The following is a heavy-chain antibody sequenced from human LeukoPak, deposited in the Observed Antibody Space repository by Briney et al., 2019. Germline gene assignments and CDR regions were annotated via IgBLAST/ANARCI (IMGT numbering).Heavy chain of an antibody. CDR2: IYYSGST. CDR1: GGSISSSSYY. V-gene: IGHV4-39*01. D-gene: IGHD2-2*01. J-gene: IGHJ5*02. CDR3: AVMYCSSTSCYWFDP. Sequence: PSETLSLTCTVSGGSISSSSYYWGWIRQPPGKGLEWIGSIYYSGSTYYNPSLKSRVTISVDTSKNQFPLKLSSVTAADTAVYYCAVMYCSSTSCYWFDPWGQGTLVTVSS.